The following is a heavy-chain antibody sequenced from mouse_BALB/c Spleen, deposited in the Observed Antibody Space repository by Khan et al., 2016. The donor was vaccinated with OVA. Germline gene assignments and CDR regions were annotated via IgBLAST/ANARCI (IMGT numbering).Heavy chain of an antibody. CDR1: GYTFTTYW. D-gene: IGHD1-1*01. V-gene: IGHV1-7*01. Sequence: QIQLQQSGAELAKPGASVKMSCKASGYTFTTYWMHWVKQRPGQGLEWIGYINPTSGFPDYNQNFTDQATLSSDKSSSTAYLKLSSLTYDDSADYYCARGRIDYGGQGTTLTVSS. CDR3: ARGRIDY. CDR2: INPTSGFP. J-gene: IGHJ2*01.